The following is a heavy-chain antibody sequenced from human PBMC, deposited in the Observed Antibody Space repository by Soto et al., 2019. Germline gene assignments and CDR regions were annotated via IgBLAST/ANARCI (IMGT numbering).Heavy chain of an antibody. D-gene: IGHD3-3*01. J-gene: IGHJ6*02. CDR1: GYTFTSYG. V-gene: IGHV1-18*01. Sequence: QVQLVQSGAEVKKPGASVKVSCKASGYTFTSYGISWVRQAPGQGLEWMGWISAYNGITNYAQKLQGRVTMTTDTSTSTAYMEPRSLRSDDTAVYYCARDPTIFGVVQNYGMDVWGQGTTVTVSS. CDR3: ARDPTIFGVVQNYGMDV. CDR2: ISAYNGIT.